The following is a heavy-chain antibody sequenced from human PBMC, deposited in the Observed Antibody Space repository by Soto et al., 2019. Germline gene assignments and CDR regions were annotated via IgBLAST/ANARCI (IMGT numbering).Heavy chain of an antibody. J-gene: IGHJ4*02. Sequence: GASVQVSCTASTFTRSGISWARQAPGHGLEWMGWISTHNGNTIYSEKFQDRVTITSDTSTSTAYMELSSLRSEDTAVYYCARDTGDGTFDFWGQGTLVTVSS. V-gene: IGHV1-18*04. CDR1: TFTRSG. CDR3: ARDTGDGTFDF. CDR2: ISTHNGNT. D-gene: IGHD7-27*01.